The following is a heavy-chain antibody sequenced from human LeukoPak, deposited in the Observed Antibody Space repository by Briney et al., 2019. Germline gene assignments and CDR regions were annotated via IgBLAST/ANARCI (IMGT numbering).Heavy chain of an antibody. Sequence: GASVKVSCKASGYTFTGYYMHWVRQAPGQGLEWMGWINPNSGGTNYAQKFQGWVTMTRDTSISTAYMELSRLTSDDTAVYYCAGGFFPAYYFDYWGQGTLVTVSS. J-gene: IGHJ4*02. D-gene: IGHD3-16*01. CDR1: GYTFTGYY. CDR2: INPNSGGT. CDR3: AGGFFPAYYFDY. V-gene: IGHV1-2*04.